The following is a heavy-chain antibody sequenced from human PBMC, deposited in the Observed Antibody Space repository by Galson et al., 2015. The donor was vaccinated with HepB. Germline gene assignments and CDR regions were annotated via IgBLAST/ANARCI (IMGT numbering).Heavy chain of an antibody. D-gene: IGHD2-2*01. V-gene: IGHV3-9*01. CDR3: AKAFSPSRQTSDQDNYYYYYMDV. Sequence: SLRLSCAASGFTFDDYAMHWVRQAPGKGLEWVSGISWNSGSIGYADSVKGRFTISRDNAKNSLYLQMNSLRAEDTALYYCAKAFSPSRQTSDQDNYYYYYMDVWGKGTTVTVSS. CDR1: GFTFDDYA. CDR2: ISWNSGSI. J-gene: IGHJ6*03.